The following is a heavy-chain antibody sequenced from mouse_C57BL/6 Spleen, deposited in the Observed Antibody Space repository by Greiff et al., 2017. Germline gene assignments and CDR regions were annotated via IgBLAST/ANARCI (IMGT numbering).Heavy chain of an antibody. CDR1: GYAFSSSW. CDR3: ARCPVVAPYYAMDY. V-gene: IGHV1-82*01. Sequence: VKLVESGPELVKPGASVKISCKASGYAFSSSWMNWVKQRPGKGLEWIGRIYPGDGDTNYNGKFKGKATLTADKSSSTAYMQLSSLTSEDSAVYFCARCPVVAPYYAMDYWGQGTSVTVSS. CDR2: IYPGDGDT. D-gene: IGHD1-1*01. J-gene: IGHJ4*01.